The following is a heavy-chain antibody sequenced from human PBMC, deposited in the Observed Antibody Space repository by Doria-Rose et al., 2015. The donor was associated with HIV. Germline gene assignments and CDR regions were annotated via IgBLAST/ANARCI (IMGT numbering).Heavy chain of an antibody. V-gene: IGHV3-33*01. D-gene: IGHD7-27*01. Sequence: WVRQAPGKGLEWVAGMWSDGSNKYYEDSVKDRFTISRDNSKNTLYLQMNSLRAEDAALYFCAREPGRYFDYWGQGALVTVSS. CDR2: MWSDGSNK. J-gene: IGHJ4*02. CDR3: AREPGRYFDY.